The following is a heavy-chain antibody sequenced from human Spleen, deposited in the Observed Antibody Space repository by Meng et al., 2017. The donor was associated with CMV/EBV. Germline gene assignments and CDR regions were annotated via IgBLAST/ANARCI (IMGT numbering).Heavy chain of an antibody. V-gene: IGHV3-74*01. CDR1: GFNFSPYS. CDR3: ARESSLGIPYYCSSTSCYNADFSYGFSS. CDR2: INSDGSST. J-gene: IGHJ5*02. D-gene: IGHD2-2*01. Sequence: GESLKISCVASGFNFSPYSMNWVRQAPGKGLVWVSRINSDGSSTTYADSVKGRFTISRDNAKNTLYLQMNSLRAEDTAVYYCARESSLGIPYYCSSTSCYNADFSYGFSSWGQGTLVTVSS.